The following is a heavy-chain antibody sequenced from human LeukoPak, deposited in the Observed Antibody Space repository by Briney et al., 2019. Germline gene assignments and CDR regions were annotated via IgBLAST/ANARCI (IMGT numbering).Heavy chain of an antibody. CDR2: IKPDGSEK. V-gene: IGHV3-7*01. J-gene: IGHJ4*02. CDR1: GFTFSPYW. Sequence: GGSLRLSCTASGFTFSPYWMTWVRQAPGKGLEWVANIKPDGSEKYYVDSVKGRFTISRDNTKSSVYLQMHSLRAEDTAVYYCAIKHDYWGQGTLVTVSS. CDR3: AIKHDY.